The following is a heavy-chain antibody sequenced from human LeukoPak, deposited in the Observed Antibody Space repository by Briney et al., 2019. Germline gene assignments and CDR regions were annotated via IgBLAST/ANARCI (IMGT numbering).Heavy chain of an antibody. CDR3: AKSGSRGYSYGYGYFDY. CDR2: ISGSGGST. V-gene: IGHV3-23*01. J-gene: IGHJ4*02. Sequence: PGGSLRLSCAASGFTFSSYAMSWVRQAPGKGLEWVSAISGSGGSTYYADSVKGRFTISRDNSKNTLYLQMNSLRAEDTAVYYCAKSGSRGYSYGYGYFDYWGQGTLVTVSS. D-gene: IGHD5-18*01. CDR1: GFTFSSYA.